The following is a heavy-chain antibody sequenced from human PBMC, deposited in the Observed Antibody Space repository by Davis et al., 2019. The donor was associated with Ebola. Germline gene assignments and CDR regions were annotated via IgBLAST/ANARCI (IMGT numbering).Heavy chain of an antibody. CDR3: AKDHTIFGVVPFDY. CDR2: ISGSGGST. D-gene: IGHD3-3*01. Sequence: GESLKISCAASCFSFSYFYMSWIRQAPGKGLEWVSAISGSGGSTYYADAVKGRFTISRDNSKNTLYLKMNSMRAEDTAVYYCAKDHTIFGVVPFDYWGQGSLVTVSS. CDR1: CFSFSYFY. V-gene: IGHV3-23*01. J-gene: IGHJ4*02.